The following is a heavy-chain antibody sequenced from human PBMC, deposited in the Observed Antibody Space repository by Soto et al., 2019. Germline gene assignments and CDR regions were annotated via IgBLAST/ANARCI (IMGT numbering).Heavy chain of an antibody. J-gene: IGHJ6*02. Sequence: QVQLLQSGAEVKKPGSSVRVSCEASGGTFRTYAISWVRQAPGQGLEWMGEIIPIFGTVNYAQKFQGRVTITADEPTTTVYMDLRSLRSEYTAVYYCAKGAVAGTPTSYYYYGMDVWGQGTTVTVSS. CDR1: GGTFRTYA. CDR2: IIPIFGTV. CDR3: AKGAVAGTPTSYYYYGMDV. D-gene: IGHD6-19*01. V-gene: IGHV1-69*12.